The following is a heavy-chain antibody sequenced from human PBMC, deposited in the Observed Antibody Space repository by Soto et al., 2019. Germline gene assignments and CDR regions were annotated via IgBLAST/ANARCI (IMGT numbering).Heavy chain of an antibody. Sequence: QVQLQESGPGLVKPSQTLSLTCTVSGGSISSGDYYWSWIRQPPGKGLEWIGYIYYSGSTYYNPSLNSRVTISVDTSKNQFSLKLSSVTAADTAVYYCALGPYCSGGSCYSSDGMDVWGQGTTVTVSS. J-gene: IGHJ6*02. V-gene: IGHV4-30-4*01. CDR3: ALGPYCSGGSCYSSDGMDV. D-gene: IGHD2-15*01. CDR2: IYYSGST. CDR1: GGSISSGDYY.